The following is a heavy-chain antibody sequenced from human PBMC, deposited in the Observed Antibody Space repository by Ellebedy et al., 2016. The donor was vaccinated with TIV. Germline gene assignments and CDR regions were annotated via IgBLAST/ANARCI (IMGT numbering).Heavy chain of an antibody. CDR1: GFTFSGYY. Sequence: GESLKISCAASGFTFSGYYMSWFRQAPGKGPEWVSYISYSGDLMYYADSVKGRFTTSRDNAENSLYLQMNSLRAEDTAVYYCARLGVIAAAGASDYWGQGTLVIASS. J-gene: IGHJ4*02. D-gene: IGHD6-13*01. V-gene: IGHV3-11*01. CDR3: ARLGVIAAAGASDY. CDR2: ISYSGDLM.